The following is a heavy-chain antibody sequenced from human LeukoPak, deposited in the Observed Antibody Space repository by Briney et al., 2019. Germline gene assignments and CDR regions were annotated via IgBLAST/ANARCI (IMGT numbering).Heavy chain of an antibody. CDR2: IYYSGST. V-gene: IGHV4-39*01. CDR3: ASSSRREVSFDY. Sequence: PETLSLTCTVSGGSISSSSYYWGWIRQPPGKGLEWIGSIYYSGSTYYNPSLKSRVTISVDTSKNQFSLKLSSVTAADTAVYYCASSSRREVSFDYWGQGTLVTVSS. J-gene: IGHJ4*02. CDR1: GGSISSSSYY. D-gene: IGHD2-21*01.